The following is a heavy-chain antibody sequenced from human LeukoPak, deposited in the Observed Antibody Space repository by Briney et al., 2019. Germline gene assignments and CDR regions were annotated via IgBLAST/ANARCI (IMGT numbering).Heavy chain of an antibody. CDR1: GGSSTGTLSRYY. Sequence: PSETLSLTCAVYGGSSTGTLSRYYWSRIRQPPGKGLEWIGEINHTGHTNYNPSLQSRVTISVDTSKNQFYLKLSSVTAADTAVYYCARGPYSSDAGYWGQGTLVTVSS. V-gene: IGHV4-34*01. D-gene: IGHD6-25*01. J-gene: IGHJ4*02. CDR3: ARGPYSSDAGY. CDR2: INHTGHT.